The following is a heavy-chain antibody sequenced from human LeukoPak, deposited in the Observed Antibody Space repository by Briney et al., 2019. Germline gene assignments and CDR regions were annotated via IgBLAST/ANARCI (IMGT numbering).Heavy chain of an antibody. D-gene: IGHD6-19*01. CDR1: GGSISSYY. Sequence: SETLSLTCTVSGGSISSYYWSWIRQPPGKGLEWIGYIYYSGSTNYNPSLKSRVTISVDTSKNQFSLKLSSVTAADTAVYYCATQAVAGQGYYFDYWGQGTLVTVSS. CDR2: IYYSGST. V-gene: IGHV4-59*12. CDR3: ATQAVAGQGYYFDY. J-gene: IGHJ4*02.